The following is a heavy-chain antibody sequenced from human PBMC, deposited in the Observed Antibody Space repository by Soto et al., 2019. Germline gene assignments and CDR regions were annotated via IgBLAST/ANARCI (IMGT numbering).Heavy chain of an antibody. CDR2: IYYSGSN. D-gene: IGHD2-15*01. J-gene: IGHJ4*02. V-gene: IGHV4-31*03. CDR1: GGSMSTGGYY. CDR3: ARNVYCSGGTCGEYLDS. Sequence: PSETLSLTCTVSGGSMSTGGYYLSWIRPHPGQGLEWIGYIYYSGSNYYNPSLKSRVTISVDTSKNQFSLKLSSVTAADTAVYYCARNVYCSGGTCGEYLDSWGQGTLVTVSS.